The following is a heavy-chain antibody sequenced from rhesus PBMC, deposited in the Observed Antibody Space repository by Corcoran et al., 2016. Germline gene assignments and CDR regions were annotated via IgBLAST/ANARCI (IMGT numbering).Heavy chain of an antibody. CDR1: GTSLSSNS. D-gene: IGHD3-22*01. CDR2: IYGRGWST. Sequence: QVQLQESGPGLVQPSETLPLTCAVSGTSLSSNSWTWILQAPGKGLEWIGRIYGRGWSTDNNPSHKSRVTSSIDKSKNQCSLKLSSGTAADTAGYFCGRLAHYLGDYWGQGVLLTVSS. CDR3: GRLAHYLGDY. J-gene: IGHJ4*01. V-gene: IGHV4S2*01.